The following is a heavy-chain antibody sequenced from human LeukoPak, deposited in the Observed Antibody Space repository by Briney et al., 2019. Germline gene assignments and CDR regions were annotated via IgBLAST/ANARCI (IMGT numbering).Heavy chain of an antibody. D-gene: IGHD3-22*01. J-gene: IGHJ3*02. Sequence: ASVKVSCKASGYTFTGYYMHWVRQAPGQGLEWMGWINPNSGGTNYAQKFQGRVTMTRDTSISTAYMELSRLRAEDTAVYYCARDPPHSSGYFDIWGQGTMVTVSS. CDR1: GYTFTGYY. CDR3: ARDPPHSSGYFDI. V-gene: IGHV1-2*02. CDR2: INPNSGGT.